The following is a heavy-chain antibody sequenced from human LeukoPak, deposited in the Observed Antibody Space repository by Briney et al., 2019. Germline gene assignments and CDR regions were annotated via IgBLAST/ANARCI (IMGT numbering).Heavy chain of an antibody. CDR3: ASTTLWSGYFYGMDV. J-gene: IGHJ6*02. V-gene: IGHV3-30*04. Sequence: GGSLRLSCAASGFTFSSYAMHWVRQAPGKGLEWVAVISYDGSNKYYADSVKGRFTISRDNSKSTLYLQMNSLRAEDTAVYYCASTTLWSGYFYGMDVWGQGTTVTVSS. D-gene: IGHD3-3*01. CDR2: ISYDGSNK. CDR1: GFTFSSYA.